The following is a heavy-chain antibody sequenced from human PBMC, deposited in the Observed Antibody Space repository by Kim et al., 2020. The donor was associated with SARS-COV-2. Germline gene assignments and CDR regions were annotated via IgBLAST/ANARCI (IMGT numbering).Heavy chain of an antibody. CDR1: GGTFSSYA. D-gene: IGHD3-22*01. CDR2: IIPIFGTA. J-gene: IGHJ4*02. Sequence: SVKVSCKASGGTFSSYAISWVRQAPGQGLEWMGGIIPIFGTANYAQKFQGRVTITADESTSTAYMELSSLRSEDTAVYYCARGTHYYDSSGYYYVAFDYWGQGTLVTVSS. V-gene: IGHV1-69*13. CDR3: ARGTHYYDSSGYYYVAFDY.